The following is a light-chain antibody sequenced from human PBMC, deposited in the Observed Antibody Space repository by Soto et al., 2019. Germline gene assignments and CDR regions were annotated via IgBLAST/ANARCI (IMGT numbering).Light chain of an antibody. Sequence: SALTQPASGSGSPGQSITISCTGTSIDVGGYNYVSWYQQHPGKAPKLMIYDVSNRPSGVSNRFSGSKSGNTASLTISGLQAEDEADYYCSSYTSSSHVFATGTKVTVL. V-gene: IGLV2-14*01. J-gene: IGLJ1*01. CDR2: DVS. CDR1: SIDVGGYNY. CDR3: SSYTSSSHV.